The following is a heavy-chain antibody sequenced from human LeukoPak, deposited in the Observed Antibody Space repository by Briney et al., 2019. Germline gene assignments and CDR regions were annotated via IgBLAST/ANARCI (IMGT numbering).Heavy chain of an antibody. Sequence: ASVKVSCKASGYTFTGYYMHWVRQAPGQGLEWMGWINPNSGGTNYAQKFQGRVTMTRDTSISTAYMELSRLRSDDTAVYYCARDGSGYDSGYYYYGMDVWGQGTTVTVSS. V-gene: IGHV1-2*02. J-gene: IGHJ6*02. CDR1: GYTFTGYY. D-gene: IGHD5-12*01. CDR2: INPNSGGT. CDR3: ARDGSGYDSGYYYYGMDV.